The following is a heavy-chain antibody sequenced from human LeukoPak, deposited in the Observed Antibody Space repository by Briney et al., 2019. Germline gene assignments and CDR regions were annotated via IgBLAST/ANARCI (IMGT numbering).Heavy chain of an antibody. D-gene: IGHD3-9*01. CDR1: GYTFTSYD. V-gene: IGHV1-8*01. J-gene: IGHJ6*03. CDR3: ARFDVGYYYMDV. CDR2: MNPNSGDT. Sequence: ASVKVSCKASGYTFTSYDINWVRQATGQGLEWMGWMNPNSGDTGYAQKFQGRVTMTRNTSISTAYMELSSLRSEDTAVYYCARFDVGYYYMDVWGKGTTVTVSS.